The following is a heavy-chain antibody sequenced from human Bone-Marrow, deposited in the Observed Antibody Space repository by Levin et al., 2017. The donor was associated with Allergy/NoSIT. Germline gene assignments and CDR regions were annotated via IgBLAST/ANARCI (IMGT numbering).Heavy chain of an antibody. V-gene: IGHV3-21*01. CDR2: ISSNSGYK. J-gene: IGHJ4*02. Sequence: GGSLRLSCAASGFSFSRFSMHWVRQAPGKGLEWVASISSNSGYKYYGTAVRGRFTISRDYSLHLQMDSLRGEDTGIYYCARRTGDYDRPFDLWGQGAVVTVSS. CDR1: GFSFSRFS. CDR3: ARRTGDYDRPFDL. D-gene: IGHD4-17*01.